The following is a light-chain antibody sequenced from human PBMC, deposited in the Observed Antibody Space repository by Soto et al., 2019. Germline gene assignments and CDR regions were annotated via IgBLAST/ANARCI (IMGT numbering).Light chain of an antibody. CDR1: QSISSY. Sequence: DIQMTQSPSSLSASVGDRVTITCRASQSISSYLHWYQQKPGKAPKLLIYAASSLQSVVPSRFSGSRSETDFTLTISSLQPEDFATYYCQRSFSTPLTFGGGTKVEIK. CDR2: AAS. V-gene: IGKV1-39*01. J-gene: IGKJ4*01. CDR3: QRSFSTPLT.